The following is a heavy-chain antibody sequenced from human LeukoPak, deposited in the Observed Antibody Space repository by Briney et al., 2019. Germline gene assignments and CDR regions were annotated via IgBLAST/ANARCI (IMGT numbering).Heavy chain of an antibody. CDR1: GFTFSSYS. CDR2: ISSSSSYI. Sequence: GGSLRLSCAASGFTFSSYSMNWVRQAPGQGLEWVSSISSSSSYIYYADSVKGRFTISRDNAKNSLYLQMNSLRAEDTAVYYCARRIVATKHFDYWGQGTLVTVSS. CDR3: ARRIVATKHFDY. V-gene: IGHV3-21*01. J-gene: IGHJ4*02. D-gene: IGHD5-12*01.